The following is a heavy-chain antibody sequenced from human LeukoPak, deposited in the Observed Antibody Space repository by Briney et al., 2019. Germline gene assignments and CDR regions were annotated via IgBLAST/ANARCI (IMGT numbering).Heavy chain of an antibody. CDR2: ITNSGSIL. CDR1: GFTFGDYY. Sequence: GGSLRLSCAASGFTFGDYYMTWIRQAPGKGLERVAYITNSGSILYYADSVKGRFTISRDNAKNSLFLQMNSLRAEDTAVYYCARDGSRSWSLNTWFDPWGQGTQVTVSS. J-gene: IGHJ5*02. V-gene: IGHV3-11*04. D-gene: IGHD6-13*01. CDR3: ARDGSRSWSLNTWFDP.